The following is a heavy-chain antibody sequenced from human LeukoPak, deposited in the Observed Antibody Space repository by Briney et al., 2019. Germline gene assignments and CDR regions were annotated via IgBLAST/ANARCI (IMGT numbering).Heavy chain of an antibody. V-gene: IGHV1-24*01. Sequence: GASVKVSCKVSGYTLTELSMHWVRQAPGKGLEWMGGFDPEDGETIYAQKFQGRVTMTEDTSTDTAYMQLSSLRSEDTAVYYCATFYRSTRLRYWFDPWGQGTLVTVSS. CDR3: ATFYRSTRLRYWFDP. J-gene: IGHJ5*02. CDR2: FDPEDGET. D-gene: IGHD2-2*01. CDR1: GYTLTELS.